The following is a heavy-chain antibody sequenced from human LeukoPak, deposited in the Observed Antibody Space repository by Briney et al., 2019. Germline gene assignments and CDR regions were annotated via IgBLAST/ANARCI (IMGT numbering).Heavy chain of an antibody. J-gene: IGHJ4*02. CDR2: ISSSSSTI. Sequence: GGSLRLSCAASGFTFSSYSMNWVRHAPGKGLEWVSYISSSSSTIYYADSVKGRFTISRDNAKNSLYLQMNSLRAEDTAVYYCARDASSWTRRFDYWGQGTRVTVSS. D-gene: IGHD6-13*01. CDR3: ARDASSWTRRFDY. V-gene: IGHV3-48*01. CDR1: GFTFSSYS.